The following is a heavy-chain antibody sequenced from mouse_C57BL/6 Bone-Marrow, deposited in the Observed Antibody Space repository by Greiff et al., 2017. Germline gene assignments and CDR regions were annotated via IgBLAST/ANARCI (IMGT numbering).Heavy chain of an antibody. J-gene: IGHJ1*03. CDR1: GYTFTSYN. V-gene: IGHV1-12*01. Sequence: QVQLQQSGAELVRPGASVKMSCKASGYTFTSYNMHWVKQTPRQGPEWIGAIYPGNGDTSYNQKFKGKATLTVDKSSSTAYMQLSSLTSEDSAVYFCARERVITTVVPYWYFDVWGTGTTVTVSS. D-gene: IGHD1-1*01. CDR2: IYPGNGDT. CDR3: ARERVITTVVPYWYFDV.